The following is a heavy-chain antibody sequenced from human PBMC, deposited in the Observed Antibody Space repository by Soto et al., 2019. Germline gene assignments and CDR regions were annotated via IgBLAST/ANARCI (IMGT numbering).Heavy chain of an antibody. CDR3: ARDRNPYDFWSGWLEYSSSSSGYYYYMDV. CDR1: GGSISSYY. J-gene: IGHJ6*03. V-gene: IGHV4-59*01. Sequence: SETLSLTCTVSGGSISSYYWSWIRQPPGKGLEWIGYIYYSGSTNYNPSLKSRVTISVDTSKNQFSLKLSSVTAADTAVYYCARDRNPYDFWSGWLEYSSSSSGYYYYMDVWGKGTTVTVSS. D-gene: IGHD3-3*01. CDR2: IYYSGST.